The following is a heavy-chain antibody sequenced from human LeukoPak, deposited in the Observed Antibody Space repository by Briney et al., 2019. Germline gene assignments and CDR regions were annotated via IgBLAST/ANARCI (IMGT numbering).Heavy chain of an antibody. CDR3: ARVDGGGYARSFDY. CDR1: EYTFTGYY. CDR2: ISSNSGGT. Sequence: ASVKVSCKASEYTFTGYYMHWVRQAPGQGLEWMGWISSNSGGTNYAQKFQGWVTMTRDTSISTAYMELSRLRSDDTAVYYCARVDGGGYARSFDYWGQGTLVTVSS. J-gene: IGHJ4*02. V-gene: IGHV1-2*04. D-gene: IGHD2-2*01.